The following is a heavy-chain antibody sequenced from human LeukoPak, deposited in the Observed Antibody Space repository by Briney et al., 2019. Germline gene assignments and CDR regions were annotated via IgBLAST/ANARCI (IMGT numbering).Heavy chain of an antibody. CDR1: GGSISSYY. CDR2: IYYSGST. Sequence: NPSETLSLTCTVSGGSISSYYWSWIRQPPGKGLECIGYIYYSGSTNYNPSLKSRVTISVDTSKNQFSLKLSSVTAADTAVYYCARGRAGRLDYWGQGTLVTVSS. CDR3: ARGRAGRLDY. D-gene: IGHD6-13*01. V-gene: IGHV4-59*12. J-gene: IGHJ4*02.